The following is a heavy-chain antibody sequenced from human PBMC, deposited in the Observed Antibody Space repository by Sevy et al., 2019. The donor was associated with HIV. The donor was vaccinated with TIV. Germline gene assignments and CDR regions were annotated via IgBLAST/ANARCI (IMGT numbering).Heavy chain of an antibody. CDR2: ISWNSGSI. J-gene: IGHJ5*02. D-gene: IGHD2-8*01. V-gene: IGHV3-9*01. CDR3: AKAAGVPISSNWFDP. Sequence: GGSLRLSCAASGFTFDDYAMHWVRQAPGKGLEWVSGISWNSGSIGYADSVKGRFTISRDNAKYSLYLQMNSLRAEDTALYYCAKAAGVPISSNWFDPWGQGTLVTVSS. CDR1: GFTFDDYA.